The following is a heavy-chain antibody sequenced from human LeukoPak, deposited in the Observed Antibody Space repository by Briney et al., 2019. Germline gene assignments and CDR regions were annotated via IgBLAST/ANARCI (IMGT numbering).Heavy chain of an antibody. CDR1: GFTFSNYA. Sequence: GGSLRLSCAASGFTFSNYAISWVRQAPGQGLEWMGRIIPILGIANYAQKFQGRVTITADKSTSTAYMELSSLRSEDTAVYYCARGKYQLAAFDIWGQGTMVTVSS. V-gene: IGHV1-69*04. CDR2: IIPILGIA. J-gene: IGHJ3*02. D-gene: IGHD2-2*01. CDR3: ARGKYQLAAFDI.